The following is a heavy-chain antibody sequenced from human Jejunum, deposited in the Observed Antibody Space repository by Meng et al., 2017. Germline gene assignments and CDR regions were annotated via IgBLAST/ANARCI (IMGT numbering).Heavy chain of an antibody. Sequence: GESLKISCAASGFTFSSYEMNWVRQAPGKGLEWVPYISSSGGTIYYADSVKGRFTISRDNAKNSLYLQMNSLRVEDTAVYYCARRVAGTGDYWGQGTQVTVSS. V-gene: IGHV3-48*03. D-gene: IGHD6-19*01. CDR2: ISSSGGTI. J-gene: IGHJ4*02. CDR1: GFTFSSYE. CDR3: ARRVAGTGDY.